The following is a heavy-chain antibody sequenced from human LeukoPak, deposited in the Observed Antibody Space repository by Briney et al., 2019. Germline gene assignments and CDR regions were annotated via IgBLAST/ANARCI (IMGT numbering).Heavy chain of an antibody. J-gene: IGHJ3*02. CDR2: ISGSGGST. CDR3: AKVPHYDFWSGYPKGGAFDI. Sequence: GGSLRLSCAASGFTFSSDAMSWVRQAPGKGLEWGSAISGSGGSTYYADSVKGRFTISRDNSKNTLYLQMNSLRAEDTAVYYCAKVPHYDFWSGYPKGGAFDIWGQGTMVTVSS. V-gene: IGHV3-23*01. CDR1: GFTFSSDA. D-gene: IGHD3-3*01.